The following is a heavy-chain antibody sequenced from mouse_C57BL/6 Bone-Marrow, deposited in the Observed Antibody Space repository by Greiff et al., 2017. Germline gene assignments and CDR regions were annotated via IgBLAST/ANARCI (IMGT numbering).Heavy chain of an antibody. CDR2: IRSKSNNYAT. CDR3: VRHDWENAMDY. CDR1: GFSFNTYA. D-gene: IGHD4-1*01. J-gene: IGHJ4*01. V-gene: IGHV10-1*01. Sequence: EVQVVESGGGLVQPKGSLKLSCAASGFSFNTYAMNWVRQAPGKGLEWVARIRSKSNNYATYYADSVKDSFTISRDDSESMLYLQMNNLKTEDTAMYYCVRHDWENAMDYWGQGTSVTVSS.